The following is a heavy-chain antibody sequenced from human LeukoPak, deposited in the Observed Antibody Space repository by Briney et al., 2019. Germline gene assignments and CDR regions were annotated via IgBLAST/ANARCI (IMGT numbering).Heavy chain of an antibody. Sequence: GGSLRLSCTVSGFTVTSTHMDWVRQAPGKGPEWVGVIYDSGGTVYGDSVKGRFTISRDISKNMMFLQMNTLRPEDSAVYYCARDRAGRRSSWVEFDVWGHGTLVTVSS. CDR3: ARDRAGRRSSWVEFDV. J-gene: IGHJ5*01. CDR2: IYDSGGT. CDR1: GFTVTSTH. D-gene: IGHD3-10*01. V-gene: IGHV3-66*03.